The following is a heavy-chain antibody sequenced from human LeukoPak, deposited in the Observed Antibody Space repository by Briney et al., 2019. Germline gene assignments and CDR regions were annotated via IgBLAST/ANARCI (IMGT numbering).Heavy chain of an antibody. CDR3: ARELGIAATDY. D-gene: IGHD6-13*01. CDR1: GFTFSSYW. Sequence: PGGSLRLSCAASGFTFSSYWMHWFRQAPGKGLVWDPRINSDGSSTSYADSVKGRFTISRDNAKNTLYLQMNSLRAEDTAVYYCARELGIAATDYWGEGTLVTVSS. CDR2: INSDGSST. V-gene: IGHV3-74*01. J-gene: IGHJ4*02.